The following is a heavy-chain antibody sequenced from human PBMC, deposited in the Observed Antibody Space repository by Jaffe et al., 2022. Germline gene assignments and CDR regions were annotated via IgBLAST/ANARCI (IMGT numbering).Heavy chain of an antibody. CDR1: GFTFSSYG. J-gene: IGHJ4*02. Sequence: QVQLVESGGGVVQPGGSLRLSCAASGFTFSSYGMHWVRQAPGKGLEWVAFIRYDGSNKYYADSVKGRFTISRDNSKNTLYLQMNSLRAEDTAVYYCAKDRLTTVTSKDGGPFDYWGQGTLVTVSS. CDR3: AKDRLTTVTSKDGGPFDY. CDR2: IRYDGSNK. D-gene: IGHD4-17*01. V-gene: IGHV3-30*02.